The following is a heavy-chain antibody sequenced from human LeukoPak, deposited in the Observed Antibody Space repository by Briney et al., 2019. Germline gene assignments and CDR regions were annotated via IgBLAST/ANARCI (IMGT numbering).Heavy chain of an antibody. CDR2: IYSGGST. J-gene: IGHJ4*02. CDR1: GFTVRSNY. CDR3: ARQYCSGGSCPDYFDY. D-gene: IGHD2-15*01. Sequence: GGSLRLSCAASGFTVRSNYMSWVRQAPGKGLEWVSVIYSGGSTYYADSVKGQFTISRDNSKNTLYLQMNSLRAEDTAVYYCARQYCSGGSCPDYFDYWGQGTLVTVSS. V-gene: IGHV3-66*02.